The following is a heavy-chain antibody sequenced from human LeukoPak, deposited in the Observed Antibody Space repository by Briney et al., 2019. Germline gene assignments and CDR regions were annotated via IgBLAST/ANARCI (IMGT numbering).Heavy chain of an antibody. CDR3: ASHIVTTTAVDY. J-gene: IGHJ4*02. CDR1: GDSITNYY. V-gene: IGHV4-59*08. CDR2: SSYSGRT. D-gene: IGHD4-11*01. Sequence: SETLSLTCTVAGDSITNYYWSWIRQPPGKGLEWIGYSSYSGRTNYNPSLKSRVTISLDTSKNQFSLKLGSVTVADTAVYYCASHIVTTTAVDYWGQGTLVTVSS.